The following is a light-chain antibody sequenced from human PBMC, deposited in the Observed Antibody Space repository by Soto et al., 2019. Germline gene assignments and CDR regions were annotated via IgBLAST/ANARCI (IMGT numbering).Light chain of an antibody. Sequence: QSVLTQPPSASGTPGQRVTISCSGSSSNIGSNVVNWYQQLPGTAPKLLIYCNDQRPSGVPDRFSGSKSGTSASLAISGLQSEDEADYYCAAWDDSLNGNGVFGGGTKLTVL. CDR3: AAWDDSLNGNGV. CDR2: CND. CDR1: SSNIGSNV. V-gene: IGLV1-44*01. J-gene: IGLJ3*02.